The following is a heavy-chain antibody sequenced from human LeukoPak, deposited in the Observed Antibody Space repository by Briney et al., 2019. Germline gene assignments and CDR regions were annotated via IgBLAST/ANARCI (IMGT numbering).Heavy chain of an antibody. CDR2: ITPIFGTA. V-gene: IGHV1-69*05. Sequence: GASVKVSCKASGGTFSSYAISWVRQAPGQGLEWMGRITPIFGTANYAQKFQGRVTITTDESTSTAYMELSSLRSEDTAVYYCAREYYGSGSYFDYWGQGTLVTVSS. D-gene: IGHD3-10*01. CDR1: GGTFSSYA. CDR3: AREYYGSGSYFDY. J-gene: IGHJ4*02.